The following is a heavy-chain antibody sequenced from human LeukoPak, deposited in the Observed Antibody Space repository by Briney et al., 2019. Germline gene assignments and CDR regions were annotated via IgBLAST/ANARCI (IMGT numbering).Heavy chain of an antibody. CDR1: GFTFSSYS. J-gene: IGHJ4*02. CDR3: AKDVLYSSSRYDY. V-gene: IGHV3-23*01. Sequence: PGGSLRLSCAASGFTFSSYSMNWVRQAPGKGLEWVSSISGSGSSTYYADSVKGRFTISRDNSKNTLYLQMNSLRAEDTAVYYCAKDVLYSSSRYDYWGQGTLVTVSS. D-gene: IGHD6-13*01. CDR2: ISGSGSST.